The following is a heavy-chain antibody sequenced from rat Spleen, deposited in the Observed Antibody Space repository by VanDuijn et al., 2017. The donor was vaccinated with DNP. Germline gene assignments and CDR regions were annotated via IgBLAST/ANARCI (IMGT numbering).Heavy chain of an antibody. CDR3: ARDGQWDYLDY. V-gene: IGHV3-1*01. J-gene: IGHJ2*01. CDR2: ISYSGTT. Sequence: EVQLQESGPGLVKPSQSLSLTCSVTGYSISSSYRWNWIRKFPGNKMEWIGHISYSGTTSYHPSLKSRISITRDTSKNQFFLQVNSVTTEDTATYYCARDGQWDYLDYWGQGIMVTVSS. CDR1: GYSISSSY. D-gene: IGHD1-1*01.